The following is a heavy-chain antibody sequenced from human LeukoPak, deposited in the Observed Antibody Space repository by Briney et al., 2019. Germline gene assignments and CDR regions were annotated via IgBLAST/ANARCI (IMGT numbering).Heavy chain of an antibody. CDR2: ISCSGGST. J-gene: IGHJ6*03. CDR1: GFTFSSYA. Sequence: PGGSLRLSCAASGFTFSSYAMSWVRQAPGKGLEWVSAISCSGGSTYYADSGKGRFTISRDNSKNTRDLQMNSLRAEDTAVYYCAKDGCSSTSCYVYYYYYMDVWGKGTTVTVSS. D-gene: IGHD2-2*01. CDR3: AKDGCSSTSCYVYYYYYMDV. V-gene: IGHV3-23*01.